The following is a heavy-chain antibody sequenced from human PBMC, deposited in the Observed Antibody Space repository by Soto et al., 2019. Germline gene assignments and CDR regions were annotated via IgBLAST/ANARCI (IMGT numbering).Heavy chain of an antibody. CDR2: ISSSSSTI. CDR1: GFTFSSYS. V-gene: IGHV3-48*01. D-gene: IGHD2-15*01. Sequence: PGGSLRLSCAASGFTFSSYSMNWVRQAPGKGLEWVSYISSSSSTIYYADSVKGRFTISRDNAKNSLYLQMNSLRAEDTAVYYCARDRVVVVAPTLGNAFDIWGQATMVTVSS. CDR3: ARDRVVVVAPTLGNAFDI. J-gene: IGHJ3*02.